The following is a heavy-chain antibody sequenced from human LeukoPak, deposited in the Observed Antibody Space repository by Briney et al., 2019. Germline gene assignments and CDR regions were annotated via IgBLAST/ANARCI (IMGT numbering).Heavy chain of an antibody. J-gene: IGHJ4*02. CDR3: LKGGWATIGPPKD. D-gene: IGHD5-24*01. Sequence: GGSLRLSCSAAGFTFSSHAMHWVRRAPGKGRGYVSTINDDGGLTYYADSVKGRFTISRDNSKNTVYLHMSNLRPDDSAVYHCLKGGWATIGPPKDWGQGTLVSVSS. CDR2: INDDGGLT. V-gene: IGHV3-64D*08. CDR1: GFTFSSHA.